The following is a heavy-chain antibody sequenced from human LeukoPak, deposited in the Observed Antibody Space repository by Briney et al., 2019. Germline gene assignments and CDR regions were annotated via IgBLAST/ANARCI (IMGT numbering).Heavy chain of an antibody. CDR2: INWNSGSI. CDR1: GFTLDDSA. J-gene: IGHJ6*02. V-gene: IGHV3-9*01. Sequence: GGSLRLSCAASGFTLDDSAMHWVRQAPGKGLEWVSGINWNSGSIAYVDSVKGRFTISRDNARNSLYLQMDSLRPEDTALYYCVKDVSSTVYYWYGMDVWGQGTTVTVFS. D-gene: IGHD2-2*01. CDR3: VKDVSSTVYYWYGMDV.